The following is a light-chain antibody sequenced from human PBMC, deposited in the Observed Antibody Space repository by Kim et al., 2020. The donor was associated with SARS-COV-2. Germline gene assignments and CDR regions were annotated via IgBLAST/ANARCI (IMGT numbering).Light chain of an antibody. CDR3: QQRSNWPRT. V-gene: IGKV3-11*01. J-gene: IGKJ1*01. Sequence: DIVLTQSPATLSLSPGERATLFCRASQSVSSYLAWYQQKPGQAPRLLIYDASNRATGIPARFSGSGSGTDFTLTISSLEPEDFAVYYCQQRSNWPRTFGQGTKVDIK. CDR2: DAS. CDR1: QSVSSY.